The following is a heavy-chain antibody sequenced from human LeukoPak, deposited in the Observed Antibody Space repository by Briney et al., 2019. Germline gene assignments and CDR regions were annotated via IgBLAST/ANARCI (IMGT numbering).Heavy chain of an antibody. CDR1: GYTFTSYD. D-gene: IGHD3-22*01. J-gene: IGHJ4*02. CDR2: MNPNSGNT. Sequence: ASVKVSCKASGYTFTSYDSNWVRQASGQGLEWMGWMNPNSGNTGYAQKFQGRVTITRNTSISTADMELSSLRSEDTAVYYCARGRAGPSAGFDYYDSSGYPYWGQGTLVTVSS. V-gene: IGHV1-8*03. CDR3: ARGRAGPSAGFDYYDSSGYPY.